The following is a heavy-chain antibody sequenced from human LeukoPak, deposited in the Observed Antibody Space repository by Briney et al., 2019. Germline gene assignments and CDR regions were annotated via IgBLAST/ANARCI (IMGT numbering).Heavy chain of an antibody. D-gene: IGHD4-11*01. CDR3: ARESDSVGY. CDR1: GGSISSYY. CDR2: IYYSGST. V-gene: IGHV4-30-4*01. Sequence: SETLSLTCTVSGGSISSYYWSWIRQPPGKGLEWIGYIYYSGSTYYNPSLKSRVTISVDTSKNQFSLKLSSVTAADTAVYYCARESDSVGYWGQGTLVTVSS. J-gene: IGHJ4*02.